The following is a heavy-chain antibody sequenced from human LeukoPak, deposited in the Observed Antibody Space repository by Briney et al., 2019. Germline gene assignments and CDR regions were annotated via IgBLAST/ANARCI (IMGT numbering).Heavy chain of an antibody. J-gene: IGHJ4*01. CDR3: ARGDMFSGDY. Sequence: GGSLRLSCAASGFTFSTYWMSWVRQAPGKGLEWVANIHQDGNEKYYVDSVKGRFTISRDNAKNSLYLQMNSLRAEDTAVYCCARGDMFSGDYWGQGTLVTVSS. CDR1: GFTFSTYW. V-gene: IGHV3-7*04. CDR2: IHQDGNEK. D-gene: IGHD3-10*02.